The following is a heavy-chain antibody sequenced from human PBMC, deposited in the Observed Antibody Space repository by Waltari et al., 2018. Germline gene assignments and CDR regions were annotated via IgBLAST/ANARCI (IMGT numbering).Heavy chain of an antibody. CDR3: ARDGVTLFGVVIAEGNYFDY. CDR2: ISGYSGDA. D-gene: IGHD3-3*01. Sequence: QVQMVQSGAEVKKPGASVRVSCKASGYTFTSFGLNWVRQAPGQGLEWMGWISGYSGDAKGAQKVQGRLTMTTDASTSTAYMELRSLESDDTGVYYCARDGVTLFGVVIAEGNYFDYWGQGTLLTVSS. CDR1: GYTFTSFG. J-gene: IGHJ4*02. V-gene: IGHV1-18*01.